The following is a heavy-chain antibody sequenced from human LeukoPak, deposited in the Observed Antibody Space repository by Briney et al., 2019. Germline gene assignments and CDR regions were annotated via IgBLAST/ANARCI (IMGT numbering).Heavy chain of an antibody. CDR3: ARVLLSYQLLRPPDV. V-gene: IGHV1-46*01. Sequence: ASVKVSCKASGYTFTSYYMHWVRQAPGQGLEWMGIINPSGGSTTYAEKFQGRVTMTRDTSASTVYMELSSLRSEDTAVYYCARVLLSYQLLRPPDVWGQGTTVTVSS. CDR2: INPSGGST. CDR1: GYTFTSYY. D-gene: IGHD1-26*01. J-gene: IGHJ6*02.